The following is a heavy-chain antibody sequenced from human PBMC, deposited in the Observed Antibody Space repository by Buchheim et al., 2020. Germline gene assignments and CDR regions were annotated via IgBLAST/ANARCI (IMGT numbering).Heavy chain of an antibody. J-gene: IGHJ3*02. CDR3: AKGQRSITMIVVVRRAHALDI. D-gene: IGHD3-22*01. Sequence: EVQLLESGGGLVQPGGSLRLSCAASGFTFSSYAMSWVRQAPGKGLEWVSAISGSGGSTYYADSVKGRFTISRDNSKNTLYLQMNSLRAEDTAVYYCAKGQRSITMIVVVRRAHALDIWGQGT. V-gene: IGHV3-23*01. CDR2: ISGSGGST. CDR1: GFTFSSYA.